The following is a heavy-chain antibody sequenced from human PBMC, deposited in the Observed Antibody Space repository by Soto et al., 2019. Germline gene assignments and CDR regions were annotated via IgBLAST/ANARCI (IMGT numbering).Heavy chain of an antibody. J-gene: IGHJ4*02. Sequence: QVQLVQSGAEVKKPGASVKVSCKASGYTFSSYGLSWVRQAPGQGLEWMGWISAYNGNTNYAQKLQGRGTMTTDTSTSTGYMELRSLISDDTAVYYWARSGSRGYYLDYWGQGTLVTVSS. V-gene: IGHV1-18*01. CDR1: GYTFSSYG. CDR2: ISAYNGNT. D-gene: IGHD3-22*01. CDR3: ARSGSRGYYLDY.